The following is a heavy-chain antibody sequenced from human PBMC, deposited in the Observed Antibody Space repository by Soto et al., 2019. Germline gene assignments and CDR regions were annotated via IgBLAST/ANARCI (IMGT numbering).Heavy chain of an antibody. CDR1: GFTFDDYA. CDR2: ISWNSGSI. V-gene: IGHV3-9*01. D-gene: IGHD2-2*01. CDR3: AKDYCSSTSCYGAFDI. Sequence: GWSLRLSCAASGFTFDDYAMHWVRQAPGKGLEWVSGISWNSGSIGYADSVKGRFTISRDNAKNSLYLQMNSLRAEDTALYYCAKDYCSSTSCYGAFDIWGQGTMVTVSS. J-gene: IGHJ3*02.